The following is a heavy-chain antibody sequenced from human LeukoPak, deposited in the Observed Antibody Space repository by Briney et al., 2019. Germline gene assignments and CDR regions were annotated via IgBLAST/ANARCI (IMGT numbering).Heavy chain of an antibody. CDR2: IYYSGST. CDR1: GGSISSGDYY. D-gene: IGHD3-22*01. V-gene: IGHV4-30-4*08. J-gene: IGHJ3*02. Sequence: SQTLSLTCTVSGGSISSGDYYWSWIRQPPGKGLEWIGYIYYSGSTYYNPPLKSRVTISVDTSKNQFSLKLSSVTAADTAVYYCATRGSLLPGAFDIWGQGTMVTVSS. CDR3: ATRGSLLPGAFDI.